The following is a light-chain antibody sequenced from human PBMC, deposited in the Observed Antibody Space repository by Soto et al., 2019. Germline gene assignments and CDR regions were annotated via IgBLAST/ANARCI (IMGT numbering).Light chain of an antibody. CDR1: QSVDIN. Sequence: EIVLTQSPATLSVSPWERVTLSCSASQSVDINLAWYQQKPGQAPRLLIYGASTRATDMPGRFRGSGAGAECTLTSSSLQYEDSAVYYCQHYRGWPRTFGQGTKVEIK. CDR3: QHYRGWPRT. CDR2: GAS. V-gene: IGKV3D-15*01. J-gene: IGKJ1*01.